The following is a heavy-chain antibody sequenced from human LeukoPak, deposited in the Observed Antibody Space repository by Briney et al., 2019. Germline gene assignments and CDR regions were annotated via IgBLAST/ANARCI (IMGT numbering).Heavy chain of an antibody. CDR2: MNPNSGNT. D-gene: IGHD5-24*01. V-gene: IGHV1-8*01. Sequence: ASVKVSCKASGYTFTDYDINWVRQATGQGLEWMGWMNPNSGNTGYAQKFQGRVTMTRNTSISTAYMELSSLRSEDTAVYYCARGDGMAYYYYGMDVWGQGTTVTVSS. J-gene: IGHJ6*02. CDR1: GYTFTDYD. CDR3: ARGDGMAYYYYGMDV.